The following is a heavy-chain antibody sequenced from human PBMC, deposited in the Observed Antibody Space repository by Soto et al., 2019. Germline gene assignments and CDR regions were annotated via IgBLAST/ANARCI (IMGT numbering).Heavy chain of an antibody. Sequence: QVQLQESGPGLVKPSQTLSLTCTVSGGSISSGGYYWSWIRQHPGKGLEWIGYIYYSGSTYYNPSLKSRVTISVHTSKNQFSLKLSSVTAADTAVYYCARGLRAAAENWFDPWGQGTLVTVSS. CDR3: ARGLRAAAENWFDP. V-gene: IGHV4-31*03. J-gene: IGHJ5*02. CDR1: GGSISSGGYY. D-gene: IGHD6-13*01. CDR2: IYYSGST.